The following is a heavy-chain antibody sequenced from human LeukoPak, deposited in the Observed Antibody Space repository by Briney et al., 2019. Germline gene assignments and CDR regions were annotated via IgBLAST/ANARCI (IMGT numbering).Heavy chain of an antibody. CDR3: ARESNYGGYVS. CDR2: IAYDGSSE. Sequence: GGSLRLSCAASGFTFSSYAMSWVRQAPGKGLEWVAVIAYDGSSEYYADSVKGRFTISRDNSKNTLYLQMNSLRVDDTAMYYCARESNYGGYVSWGQGTLVTVSS. CDR1: GFTFSSYA. V-gene: IGHV3-30*04. J-gene: IGHJ4*02. D-gene: IGHD4-17*01.